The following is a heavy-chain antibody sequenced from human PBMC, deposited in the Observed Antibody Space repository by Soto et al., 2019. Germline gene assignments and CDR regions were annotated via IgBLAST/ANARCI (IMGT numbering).Heavy chain of an antibody. CDR2: IYYSGST. V-gene: IGHV4-61*01. J-gene: IGHJ4*02. CDR3: ARDRRELPNDY. D-gene: IGHD1-26*01. CDR1: GGSVSSGSYY. Sequence: NPSETLSLTCTVSGGSVSSGSYYWSWIRQPPGKGLAWIGDIYYSGSTNYNPSLKSRVTVSVDTSKNQFSLKLSSVTAADTAVYCCARDRRELPNDYWGRGTLVTDSS.